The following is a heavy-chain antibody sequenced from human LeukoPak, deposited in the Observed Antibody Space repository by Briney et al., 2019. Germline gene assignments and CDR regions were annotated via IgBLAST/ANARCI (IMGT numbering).Heavy chain of an antibody. CDR3: ARRRGYSYGLDY. Sequence: PSETLSLTCAVYGGSFSGYYWSWIRQPPGKGREWIGEINHSGSTNYNTSLKSRVTISVDTSKNQCSLKLSSVTAADTAVYYCARRRGYSYGLDYWGQGTLVTVSS. J-gene: IGHJ4*02. V-gene: IGHV4-34*01. CDR1: GGSFSGYY. CDR2: INHSGST. D-gene: IGHD5-18*01.